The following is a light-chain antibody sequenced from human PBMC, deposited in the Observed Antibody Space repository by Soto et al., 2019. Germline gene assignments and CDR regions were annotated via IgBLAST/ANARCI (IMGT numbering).Light chain of an antibody. CDR3: QSFDRTLSAWV. J-gene: IGLJ3*02. CDR1: SSDIGATDD. Sequence: QSVLTQPPSVSGAPGQRVTISCTGSSSDIGATDDIHWYQQLPGTAPRLLIYGTSHRPSGVPDRFSGSKSGTSASLAVTGLQAEDEAYYYCQSFDRTLSAWVFGGGTQLTVL. CDR2: GTS. V-gene: IGLV1-40*01.